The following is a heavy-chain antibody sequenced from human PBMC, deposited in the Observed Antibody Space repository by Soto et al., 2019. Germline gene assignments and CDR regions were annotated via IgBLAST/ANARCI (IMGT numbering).Heavy chain of an antibody. CDR2: IYYSGST. D-gene: IGHD3-10*01. CDR3: ALYGSGSYYRRFDY. CDR1: GASISSGSYY. V-gene: IGHV4-61*01. J-gene: IGHJ4*02. Sequence: SETLSLTCTVSGASISSGSYYWDWVRQPPGKGLEWIGYIYYSGSTNYNPSLKSRVTISVDTSKNQFSLKLSSVTAADTAVYYCALYGSGSYYRRFDYWGQGTLVTVSS.